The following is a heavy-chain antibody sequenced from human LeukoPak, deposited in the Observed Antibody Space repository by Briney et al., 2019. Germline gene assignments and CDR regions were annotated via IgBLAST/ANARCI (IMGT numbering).Heavy chain of an antibody. V-gene: IGHV3-23*01. CDR1: GFTFSSYA. CDR3: ARVRPAGGYYFDY. Sequence: PGGSLRLSCAASGFTFSSYAMSWVRQAPGKGLEWVSTISGSGGSTYYADSVKGRFTISRDNSKNTLYLQMNSLRAEDTAVYYCARVRPAGGYYFDYWGQGTLVTVSS. CDR2: ISGSGGST. J-gene: IGHJ4*02. D-gene: IGHD3-10*01.